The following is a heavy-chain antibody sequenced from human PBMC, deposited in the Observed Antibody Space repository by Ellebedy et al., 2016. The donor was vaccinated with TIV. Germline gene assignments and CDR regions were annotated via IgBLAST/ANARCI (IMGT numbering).Heavy chain of an antibody. CDR2: ISDSGGT. V-gene: IGHV4-59*01. D-gene: IGHD3-10*01. J-gene: IGHJ4*02. CDR1: GGSISNYY. CDR3: ARVVRGITEFDY. Sequence: MPSETLSLTCTVSGGSISNYYWNWIRQPPGKGREWIGYISDSGGTNYNPSLKSRVTISVDTSKSQFSLMLISVTAADTAVYYCARVVRGITEFDYWGQGTLVTVSS.